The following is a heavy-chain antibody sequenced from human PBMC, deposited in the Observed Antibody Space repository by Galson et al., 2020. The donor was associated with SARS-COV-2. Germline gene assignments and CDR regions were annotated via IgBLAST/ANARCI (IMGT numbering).Heavy chain of an antibody. D-gene: IGHD6-13*01. V-gene: IGHV1-18*01. J-gene: IGHJ5*02. Sequence: ASVKVSCQASGYSFTSYGITWVRQAPGQGLEWMGWVSTYNGKTDYAQNFQGRVTMTTNTSTTTAYMELNSLTSDDTAIYYCARYSSSWYPTGNNWFDPWCQGTLVTVSS. CDR3: ARYSSSWYPTGNNWFDP. CDR1: GYSFTSYG. CDR2: VSTYNGKT.